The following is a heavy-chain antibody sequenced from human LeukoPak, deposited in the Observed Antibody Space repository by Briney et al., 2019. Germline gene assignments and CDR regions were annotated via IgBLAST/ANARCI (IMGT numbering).Heavy chain of an antibody. V-gene: IGHV4-31*03. Sequence: PSQTLSLTCTVSGGSISSGGYYWSWIRQHPGKGLEWIGYIYYSGSTYYNPSLKSRVTISVDTSKNQFSLKLSSVTAADTAVYYCARGGSGSYYFDYRGQGTLVTVSS. D-gene: IGHD3-10*01. CDR1: GGSISSGGYY. CDR3: ARGGSGSYYFDY. J-gene: IGHJ4*02. CDR2: IYYSGST.